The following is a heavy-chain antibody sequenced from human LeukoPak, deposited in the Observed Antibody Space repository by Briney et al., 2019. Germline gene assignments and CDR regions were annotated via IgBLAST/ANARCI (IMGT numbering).Heavy chain of an antibody. Sequence: GRPLRLSCAASVFTFSTYGMHWVRQAPGKGLEWVAVIWYDGSKEYHADSVKGRFTLSKDNSKNTVYLQMNSLRAEDTAVYYCARDKGLKTIDYWGQGTLVTVSS. V-gene: IGHV3-33*01. CDR3: ARDKGLKTIDY. CDR2: IWYDGSKE. CDR1: VFTFSTYG. J-gene: IGHJ4*02.